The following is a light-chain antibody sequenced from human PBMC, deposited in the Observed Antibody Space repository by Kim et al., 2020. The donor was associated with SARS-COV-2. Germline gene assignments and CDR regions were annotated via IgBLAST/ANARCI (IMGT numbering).Light chain of an antibody. CDR2: DAS. CDR3: QQRGDCPT. Sequence: SLSPREGSTLACRASQSVGTYFAWYQLKPGQAPRLLIHDASTRAASIPARFSGSGSGTDFTLTISSLEPEDFAVYYCQQRGDCPTFGGGAKVDIK. CDR1: QSVGTY. V-gene: IGKV3-11*01. J-gene: IGKJ4*01.